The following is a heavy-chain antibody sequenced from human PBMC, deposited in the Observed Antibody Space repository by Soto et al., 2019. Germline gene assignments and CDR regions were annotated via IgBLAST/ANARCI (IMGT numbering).Heavy chain of an antibody. D-gene: IGHD3-9*01. V-gene: IGHV4-31*03. CDR2: IYYSGST. CDR1: GGSISSGGYY. CDR3: AREGGDYDILTGYYIGYYGMDV. Sequence: SETLSLTCTVSGGSISSGGYYWSWIRQHPGKGLEWIGYIYYSGSTYYNPSLKSRVTISVDTSKNQFSLKLSSVTAADTAVYYCAREGGDYDILTGYYIGYYGMDVWGQGTTVTVSS. J-gene: IGHJ6*02.